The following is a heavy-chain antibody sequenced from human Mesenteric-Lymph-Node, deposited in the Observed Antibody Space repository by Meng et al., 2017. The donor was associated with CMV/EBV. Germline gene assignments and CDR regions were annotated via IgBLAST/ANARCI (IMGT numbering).Heavy chain of an antibody. V-gene: IGHV3-7*01. D-gene: IGHD2-2*01. Sequence: GGSLRLSCAASGFSFSDHWMSWVRRAPGKGLEWVANIKQDGSEKYYVDSVKGRFTISRDNAKNSLYLQMNSLRAEDTAVYYCAKGYCSSTSCYATPTFDAFDIWGQGTMVTVSS. CDR3: AKGYCSSTSCYATPTFDAFDI. J-gene: IGHJ3*02. CDR2: IKQDGSEK. CDR1: GFSFSDHW.